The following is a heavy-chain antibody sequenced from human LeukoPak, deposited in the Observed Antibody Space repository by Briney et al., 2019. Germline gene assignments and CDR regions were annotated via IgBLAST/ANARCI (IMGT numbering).Heavy chain of an antibody. V-gene: IGHV1-18*01. CDR3: ARLYGGDFWSGKDY. CDR2: ISAYNGNT. Sequence: ASVKVSCKASGYTFTSYGISWVRQAPGQGLEWMGWISAYNGNTNYAQKLQGRVTMTTDTSTSTAYMELRSLRSDDTAVYYCARLYGGDFWSGKDYWGQGTLVTVSS. J-gene: IGHJ4*02. D-gene: IGHD3-3*01. CDR1: GYTFTSYG.